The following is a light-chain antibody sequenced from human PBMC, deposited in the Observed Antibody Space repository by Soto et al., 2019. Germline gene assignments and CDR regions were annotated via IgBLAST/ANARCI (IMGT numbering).Light chain of an antibody. J-gene: IGKJ2*01. CDR3: MQALQPLYT. CDR2: LGS. Sequence: DIVMTQSPLSLPVTPGEPASISCRSSQSLLHSNVYNYLDWYLQKPGQSPQLLIYLGSNRASGVPDRFSGSGSGTDFTLKISRVEAEDVGVYYCMQALQPLYTFGQGTKLEIK. V-gene: IGKV2-28*01. CDR1: QSLLHSNVYNY.